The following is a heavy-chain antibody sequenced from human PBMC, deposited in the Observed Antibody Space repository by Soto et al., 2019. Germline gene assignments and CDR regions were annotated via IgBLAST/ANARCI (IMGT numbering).Heavy chain of an antibody. CDR2: IIPIFGTA. J-gene: IGHJ6*02. Sequence: SVKVSCKASGGTFSSYAISWVRQAPGQGLEWMGGIIPIFGTANYAQKFQGRVTITADESTSTAYMELSSLRSEDTAVYYCARGYWSSASCYTHPYSCSYGMDVWGRGTRVTVSS. V-gene: IGHV1-69*13. CDR1: GGTFSSYA. D-gene: IGHD2-2*01. CDR3: ARGYWSSASCYTHPYSCSYGMDV.